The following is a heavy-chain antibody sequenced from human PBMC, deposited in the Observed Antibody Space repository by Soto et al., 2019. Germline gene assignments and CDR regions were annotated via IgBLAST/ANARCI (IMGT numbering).Heavy chain of an antibody. CDR1: GYTLTELS. Sequence: GASVKVSCKVSGYTLTELSMHWVRQAPGKGLEWMGGFDPEDGETIYAQKFQGRVTMTEDTSTDTAYMELGSLRSEDTAVYYWTTHGEALYPWGQGTLVTVSA. D-gene: IGHD2-15*01. CDR3: TTHGEALYP. CDR2: FDPEDGET. V-gene: IGHV1-24*01. J-gene: IGHJ5*02.